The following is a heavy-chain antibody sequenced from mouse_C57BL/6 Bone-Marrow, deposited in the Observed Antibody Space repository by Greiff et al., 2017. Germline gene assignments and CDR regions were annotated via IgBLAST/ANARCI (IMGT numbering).Heavy chain of an antibody. CDR3: ARLPPYYYGSSFDY. CDR2: ISGGGGNT. D-gene: IGHD1-1*01. V-gene: IGHV5-9*01. J-gene: IGHJ2*01. Sequence: EVKVVESGGGLVKPGGSLKLSCAASGFTFSSYTMSWVRQTPEKRLEWVATISGGGGNTYYPDSVKGRVTISRDNAKNTLYLQMSSLRSEDTALYYCARLPPYYYGSSFDYWGQGTTLTVSS. CDR1: GFTFSSYT.